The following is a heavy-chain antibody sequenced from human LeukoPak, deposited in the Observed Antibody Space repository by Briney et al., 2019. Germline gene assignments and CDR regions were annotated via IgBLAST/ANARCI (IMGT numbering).Heavy chain of an antibody. D-gene: IGHD2-2*01. CDR1: GGSISSSSYY. Sequence: KPSETLSLTCTVSGGSISSSSYYWGWIRQPPGKGLEWIGSIYYSGSTYYNPSLKSRVTISVDTSKNQFSLKLSSVTAADTAVYYCARDGQVAYCSSTSCYNWFDPWGQGTLVTVSS. V-gene: IGHV4-39*07. CDR3: ARDGQVAYCSSTSCYNWFDP. CDR2: IYYSGST. J-gene: IGHJ5*02.